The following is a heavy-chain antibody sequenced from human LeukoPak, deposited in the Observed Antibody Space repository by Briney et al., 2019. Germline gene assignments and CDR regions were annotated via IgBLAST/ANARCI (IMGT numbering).Heavy chain of an antibody. D-gene: IGHD2-2*01. CDR1: GFTFSSYA. CDR2: IGGNGGNT. V-gene: IGHV3-23*01. J-gene: IGHJ5*02. CDR3: AEDVRFSRISWFDP. Sequence: GGSLRLSCAASGFTFSSYAMSWVRQAPGKGLEWVSAIGGNGGNTYYADSVKGRFTISRDNSKNTLYLQMNSLRAEDTAVYYCAEDVRFSRISWFDPWGQGTLVTVSS.